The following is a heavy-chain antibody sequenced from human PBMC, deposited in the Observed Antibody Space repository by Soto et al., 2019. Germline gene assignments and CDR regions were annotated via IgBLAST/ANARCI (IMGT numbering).Heavy chain of an antibody. D-gene: IGHD3-22*01. CDR2: ISGSGGTT. CDR3: AKWRGSYDSSGYSDKYFES. V-gene: IGHV3-23*01. Sequence: EVQLLESGGGLVQPGGSLRLSCAASGFTFNNYAMTWVRQAPGKGLEWVSAISGSGGTTYYADSVKGRFTISRDNSKNTLYLQMSSLRDEDTAVYYCAKWRGSYDSSGYSDKYFESCGQGTLVTVSS. J-gene: IGHJ4*02. CDR1: GFTFNNYA.